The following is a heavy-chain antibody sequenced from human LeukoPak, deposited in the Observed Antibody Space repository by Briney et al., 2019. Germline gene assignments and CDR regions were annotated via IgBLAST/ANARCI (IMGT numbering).Heavy chain of an antibody. V-gene: IGHV3-64*01. Sequence: PGGSLRLSCAASGFTFSSYAMHWVRQAPGKGLEYVSAISSNGGSTYYANSVKGRFTISRDNSKNTLYLQMGSLRAEDMAVYYCARDRSGELDYWGQGTLVTVSS. CDR2: ISSNGGST. CDR1: GFTFSSYA. J-gene: IGHJ4*02. CDR3: ARDRSGELDY. D-gene: IGHD1-26*01.